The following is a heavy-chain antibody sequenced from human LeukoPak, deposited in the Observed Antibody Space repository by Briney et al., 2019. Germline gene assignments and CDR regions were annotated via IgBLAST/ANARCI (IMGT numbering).Heavy chain of an antibody. Sequence: ASVKVSCKASGYTFTSYGIRWVRPAPGQGLEWMGWISAYNGNTNYTQKLRGRVTMTTDTSTSTAYVELRSLRSDDTAVYYCARDRAAAGPGGWFDPWGQGTLVTVSS. V-gene: IGHV1-18*01. CDR2: ISAYNGNT. CDR1: GYTFTSYG. CDR3: ARDRAAAGPGGWFDP. D-gene: IGHD6-13*01. J-gene: IGHJ5*02.